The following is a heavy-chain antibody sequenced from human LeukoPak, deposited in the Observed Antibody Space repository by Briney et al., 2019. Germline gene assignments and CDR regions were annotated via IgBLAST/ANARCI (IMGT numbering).Heavy chain of an antibody. Sequence: GGSLRLSCAASGFTFSSYGMHWVRQAPGKGLEWVAVIWYDGSNKYYADSVKGRFTISRDDSKNTAYLQMNSLKTEDTAVYYCTPLSDSSGYLASFDYWGQGTLVTVSS. V-gene: IGHV3-33*01. CDR3: TPLSDSSGYLASFDY. D-gene: IGHD3-22*01. CDR1: GFTFSSYG. CDR2: IWYDGSNK. J-gene: IGHJ4*02.